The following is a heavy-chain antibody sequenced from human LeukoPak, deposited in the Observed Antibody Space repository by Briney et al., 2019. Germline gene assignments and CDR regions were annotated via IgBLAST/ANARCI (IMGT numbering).Heavy chain of an antibody. CDR3: ALSNSYSSSSHAFDY. CDR2: INPSGGST. Sequence: ASVKVSCKASGYAFTSYYMHWVRQAPGQGLEWMGIINPSGGSTSYAQKFQGRVTMTRDTSTSTVYMELSSLRSEDTAVYYCALSNSYSSSSHAFDYWGQGTLVTVSS. CDR1: GYAFTSYY. D-gene: IGHD6-6*01. V-gene: IGHV1-46*01. J-gene: IGHJ4*02.